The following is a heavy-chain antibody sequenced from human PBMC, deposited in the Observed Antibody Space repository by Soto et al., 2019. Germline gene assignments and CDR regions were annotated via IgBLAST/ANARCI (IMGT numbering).Heavy chain of an antibody. D-gene: IGHD3-3*01. Sequence: GGSLRLSCAASGFTFISYGIHFFRHSAFKWLEWVAVISYDGSNKYYADSVKGRFTISRDNSKNTLYLQMNSLRAEDTAVYYCAKEGTYDFWSGYYTRPYYFDYWGQGTLVTVSS. CDR2: ISYDGSNK. CDR3: AKEGTYDFWSGYYTRPYYFDY. CDR1: GFTFISYG. J-gene: IGHJ4*02. V-gene: IGHV3-30*18.